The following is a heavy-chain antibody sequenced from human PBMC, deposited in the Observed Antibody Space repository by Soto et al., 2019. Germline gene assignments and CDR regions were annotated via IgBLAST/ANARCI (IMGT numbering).Heavy chain of an antibody. CDR2: ISPDGDMT. D-gene: IGHD3-9*01. CDR1: GFTFSNYY. J-gene: IGHJ4*02. Sequence: GXSVKVSCKASGFTFSNYYMHWVRQAPEQGLQWMGIISPDGDMTTYAQRFQGRVTMTRDTSTSTVYMELSSLTSEDTAVYYCARAAFDQYFDFWGQGTQVTVSS. CDR3: ARAAFDQYFDF. V-gene: IGHV1-46*01.